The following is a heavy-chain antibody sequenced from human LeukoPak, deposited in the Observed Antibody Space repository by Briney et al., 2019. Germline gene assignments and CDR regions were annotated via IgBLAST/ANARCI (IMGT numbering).Heavy chain of an antibody. D-gene: IGHD3-22*01. CDR3: ARGPHERSGYPDD. J-gene: IGHJ4*02. CDR1: GYTFNTYG. CDR2: ISPYNGNT. V-gene: IGHV1-18*01. Sequence: ASVTVSCKASGYTFNTYGITWVRQAPGQGLESMGWISPYNGNTNYAQKFQGRVTLTTDTSTSTAYMELRSLRSDDTAVYYCARGPHERSGYPDDWGQGTLVTVSS.